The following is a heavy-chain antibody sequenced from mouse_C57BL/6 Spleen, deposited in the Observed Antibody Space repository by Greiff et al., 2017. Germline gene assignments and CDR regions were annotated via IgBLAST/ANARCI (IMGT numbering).Heavy chain of an antibody. D-gene: IGHD4-1*02. Sequence: VMLVESGAELARPGASVKLSCKASGYTFTSYGISWVKQRTGQGLEWIGEIYPRSGNTYYNEKFTGKATLTADKSSSTAYMELRRLTSEDTAVYFCARQDPNWDYFDYWGQGTTLTVSS. CDR1: GYTFTSYG. J-gene: IGHJ2*01. CDR3: ARQDPNWDYFDY. CDR2: IYPRSGNT. V-gene: IGHV1-81*01.